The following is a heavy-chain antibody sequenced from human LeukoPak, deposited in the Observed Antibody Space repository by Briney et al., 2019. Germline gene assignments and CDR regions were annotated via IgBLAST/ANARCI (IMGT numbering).Heavy chain of an antibody. J-gene: IGHJ4*02. CDR3: ATLRRSGWYIGD. Sequence: VASVKVSCKASGYTFTGYYMHWVRQAPGQGLEWMGWINPNSGGTNYAQKFQGRVTMTRDTSMTTAYMELSSLRSDDTAMYYCATLRRSGWYIGDWGQGTLVTVSS. V-gene: IGHV1-2*02. CDR2: INPNSGGT. CDR1: GYTFTGYY. D-gene: IGHD6-19*01.